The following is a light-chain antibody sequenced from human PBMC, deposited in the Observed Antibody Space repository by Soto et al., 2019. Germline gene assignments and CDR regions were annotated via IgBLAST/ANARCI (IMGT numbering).Light chain of an antibody. CDR2: AAS. V-gene: IGKV1-9*01. Sequence: DIQLTQSPSFVSASVGDRVTISCRASQGIRNYLVWYQQKSGKAPKVLIYAASTLHSGVPSRFSGSGSGTEFTLTLSSLQPEDCAPYYCQQLNTYPPWTFGQGTKVEIK. CDR3: QQLNTYPPWT. J-gene: IGKJ1*01. CDR1: QGIRNY.